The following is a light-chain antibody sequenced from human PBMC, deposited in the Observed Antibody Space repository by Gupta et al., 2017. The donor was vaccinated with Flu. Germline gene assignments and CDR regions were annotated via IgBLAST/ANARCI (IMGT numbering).Light chain of an antibody. V-gene: IGLV1-40*01. Sequence: QSVLTQPPSVSGAPGQRVTISCTGSSSDIGSGYDVHWYQQLPGAAPKLLIYGNKDRPSGVPDRFSGSRSATSASLAITGLQAEDEADYYCQSYDSTLRGLVFGGGTKLTVL. CDR1: SSDIGSGYD. J-gene: IGLJ2*01. CDR2: GNK. CDR3: QSYDSTLRGLV.